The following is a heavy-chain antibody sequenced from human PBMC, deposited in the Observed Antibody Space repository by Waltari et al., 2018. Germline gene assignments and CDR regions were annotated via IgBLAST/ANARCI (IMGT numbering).Heavy chain of an antibody. V-gene: IGHV3-20*04. Sequence: EVQLAESGGAVVRPGGSLRLTCVASGFQFTDYGMSWVRRVPGKGLEWVSGITWNGGIISYSDSVKGRFTITRDNDKNSLSLQMTSLRVEDTALYYCARYLNWGLPRFDNWGQGTQVTVSS. CDR3: ARYLNWGLPRFDN. CDR2: ITWNGGII. CDR1: GFQFTDYG. D-gene: IGHD3-16*01. J-gene: IGHJ4*02.